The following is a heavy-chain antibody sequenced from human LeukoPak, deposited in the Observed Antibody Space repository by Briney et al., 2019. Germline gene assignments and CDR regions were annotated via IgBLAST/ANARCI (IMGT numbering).Heavy chain of an antibody. CDR2: INHSGST. CDR1: GGSFSGYY. J-gene: IGHJ4*02. V-gene: IGHV4-34*01. D-gene: IGHD6-13*01. Sequence: PSETLSLTCAVYGGSFSGYYWSWIRQPPGKGLEWIGEINHSGSTNYNPSLKSRVTISVDASKNQFSLKLSSVTAADTAVYYCARASAAAGRFDYWGQGTLVTVSS. CDR3: ARASAAAGRFDY.